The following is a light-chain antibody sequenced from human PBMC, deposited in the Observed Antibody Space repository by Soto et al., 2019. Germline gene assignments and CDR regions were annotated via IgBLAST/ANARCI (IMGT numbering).Light chain of an antibody. CDR1: GRDIGAYDY. V-gene: IGLV2-14*01. Sequence: QSVLTQPASVSGSPGQSITISCTGSGRDIGAYDYVSWYQQHPGKAPKLLIYGVNNRPSGVSYRFSASKSAFTASLTISGLQAEDEAHYHCSSYTTSYFYVFGPGTKVTVL. J-gene: IGLJ1*01. CDR3: SSYTTSYFYV. CDR2: GVN.